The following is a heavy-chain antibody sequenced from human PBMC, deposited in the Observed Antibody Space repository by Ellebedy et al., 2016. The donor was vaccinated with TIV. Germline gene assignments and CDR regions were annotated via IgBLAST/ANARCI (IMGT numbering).Heavy chain of an antibody. CDR1: GLSGSSSGMR. CDR3: ARISRNAFDI. J-gene: IGHJ3*02. V-gene: IGHV2-70*04. Sequence: SGPTLVKPTQTLTLTCTLSGLSGSSSGMRVSWFRQPPGKALEWLARLDWDDDTFYNTSLKTRITISKDTSKNQVDLTMTVMEPVDTATNYCARISRNAFDIWGQGTMVCVSS. CDR2: LDWDDDT.